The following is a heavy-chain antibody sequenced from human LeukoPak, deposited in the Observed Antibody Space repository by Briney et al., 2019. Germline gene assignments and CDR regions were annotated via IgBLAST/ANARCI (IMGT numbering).Heavy chain of an antibody. CDR2: ISSSGSTI. CDR1: GFTFSDYY. Sequence: GGSLRLSCAASGFTFSDYYMSWIRRAPGKGLEWVSYISSSGSTIYYADSVKGRFTISRDNAKNSLYLQMNSLRAEDTAVYYCARVAQLDAFDIWGQGTMVTVSS. CDR3: ARVAQLDAFDI. V-gene: IGHV3-11*01. J-gene: IGHJ3*02. D-gene: IGHD1-1*01.